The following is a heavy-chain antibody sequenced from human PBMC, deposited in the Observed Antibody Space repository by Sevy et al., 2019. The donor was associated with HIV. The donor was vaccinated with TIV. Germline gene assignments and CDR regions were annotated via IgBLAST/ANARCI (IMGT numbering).Heavy chain of an antibody. D-gene: IGHD6-19*01. CDR2: IRQDGSEI. Sequence: GGSLRLSCVASGFNLENFWMNWVRQAPGNGLEWVANIRQDGSEIYYVASVKGRFTISRDNARNLVYLQMNSLRVEDTALYYCVRAIQSDGSFWGQGALVTVSS. CDR3: VRAIQSDGSF. CDR1: GFNLENFW. V-gene: IGHV3-7*01. J-gene: IGHJ4*02.